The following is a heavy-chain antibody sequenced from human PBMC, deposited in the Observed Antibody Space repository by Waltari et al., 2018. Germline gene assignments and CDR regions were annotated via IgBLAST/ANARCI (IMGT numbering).Heavy chain of an antibody. J-gene: IGHJ5*01. V-gene: IGHV4-4*02. D-gene: IGHD2-15*01. CDR2: VHRNGRS. CDR1: GDPMSGNYW. Sequence: QLQLHESAPGLVKPSWTLSLPCVVSGDPMSGNYWWSWVRQSPYKGMEWIGHVHRNGRSNYNPFLASRAIVSLDSSMNQLSLLILSATAADTAVYYCARDLGRGLFLDSWGQATLVTVSP. CDR3: ARDLGRGLFLDS.